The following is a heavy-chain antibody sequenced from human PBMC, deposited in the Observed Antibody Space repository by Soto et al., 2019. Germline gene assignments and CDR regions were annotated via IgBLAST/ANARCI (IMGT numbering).Heavy chain of an antibody. Sequence: SETLSLTCTVSGGSISSYYWSWIRQPPGKGLEWIGYIYYSGSTNYNPSLKSRVTISVDTSKNQFSLKLSSLTAADTAVYYCARCDSTYYDFWSGWTAGNYYYYMDVWGKGTTVTVSS. CDR3: ARCDSTYYDFWSGWTAGNYYYYMDV. D-gene: IGHD3-3*01. CDR2: IYYSGST. V-gene: IGHV4-59*01. J-gene: IGHJ6*03. CDR1: GGSISSYY.